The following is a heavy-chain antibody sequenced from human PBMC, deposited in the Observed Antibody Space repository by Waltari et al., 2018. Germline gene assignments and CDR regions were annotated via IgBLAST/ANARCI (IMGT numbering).Heavy chain of an antibody. V-gene: IGHV4-59*01. Sequence: QVQLQESGPGLVKPSETLSLTCTVSGGSISSYYWSWLRQPPGKGLEWIGYIYYSGSTNYNPSLKSRVTISVDTSKNQFSLKLSSVTAADTAVYYCARLTDYYDSSGRDYWGQGTLVTVSS. CDR1: GGSISSYY. CDR2: IYYSGST. D-gene: IGHD3-22*01. CDR3: ARLTDYYDSSGRDY. J-gene: IGHJ4*02.